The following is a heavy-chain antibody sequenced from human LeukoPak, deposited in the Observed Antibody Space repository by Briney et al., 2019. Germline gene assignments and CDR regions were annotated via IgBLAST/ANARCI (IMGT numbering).Heavy chain of an antibody. J-gene: IGHJ5*02. CDR3: ARNHGIAVAGPYNWFDP. D-gene: IGHD6-19*01. Sequence: SETLSLTCTVSGGSISSYYWSWIRQPAGKGLEWIGRIYTSGSTNYNPSLKSRVTMSVDTSKNQFSLKLSSVTAADTAVYYCARNHGIAVAGPYNWFDPWGQGTLVTVSS. CDR2: IYTSGST. V-gene: IGHV4-4*07. CDR1: GGSISSYY.